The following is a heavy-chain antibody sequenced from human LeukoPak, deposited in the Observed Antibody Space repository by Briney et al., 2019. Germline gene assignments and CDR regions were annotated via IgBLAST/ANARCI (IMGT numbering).Heavy chain of an antibody. J-gene: IGHJ3*02. CDR2: IKQDGGEK. D-gene: IGHD3-3*01. V-gene: IGHV3-7*01. Sequence: GGSLRLSCAASGFTFSSYWMSWVRQAPGKGLEWVANIKQDGGEKYYVDSVKGRFTISRDNAKNSLYLQMNSLRAEDTAVYYCAREERFLEWLLSDAFDIWGQGTMVTVSS. CDR1: GFTFSSYW. CDR3: AREERFLEWLLSDAFDI.